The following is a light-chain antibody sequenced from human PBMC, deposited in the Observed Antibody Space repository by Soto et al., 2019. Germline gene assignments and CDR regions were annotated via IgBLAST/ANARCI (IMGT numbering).Light chain of an antibody. CDR3: QQYNNWPPA. CDR1: QSVSGN. V-gene: IGKV3-15*01. J-gene: IGKJ1*01. Sequence: EIVMAQSPATLSVSPGERATLSCRASQSVSGNLAWYQQKPGQAPRLLIYGASTRATGIPTRFSGSGSGTEFTLTISSLQSEDFAVYYCQQYNNWPPAFGQGTKVEIK. CDR2: GAS.